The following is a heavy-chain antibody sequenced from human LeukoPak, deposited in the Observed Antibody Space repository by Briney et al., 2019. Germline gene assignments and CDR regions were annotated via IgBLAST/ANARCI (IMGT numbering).Heavy chain of an antibody. CDR2: ISAYNGNT. V-gene: IGHV1-18*01. CDR3: ARVLYSAATGSGNSGPSDY. J-gene: IGHJ4*02. Sequence: GASVKVSCKASGYTFTSYGISWVRQAPGQGLEWMGWISAYNGNTNYAQKLQGRVTMTTDTSTSTAYMGLRSLRSDDTAVYYCARVLYSAATGSGNSGPSDYWGQGTLVTVSS. D-gene: IGHD4-23*01. CDR1: GYTFTSYG.